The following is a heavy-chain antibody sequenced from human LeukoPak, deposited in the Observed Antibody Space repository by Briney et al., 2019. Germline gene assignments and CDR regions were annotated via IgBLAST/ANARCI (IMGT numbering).Heavy chain of an antibody. D-gene: IGHD2-21*02. CDR2: IYSSGST. CDR3: ARDSALGYCCGDCYPDY. J-gene: IGHJ4*02. Sequence: SETLSLTCTVSSGSISNYYWSWIRQAAGKGLECIGRIYSSGSTNYNPSLKSRVTMSLHTSKNQFSLKLTSVTAADTAVYYCARDSALGYCCGDCYPDYWGQGTLVTVSS. CDR1: SGSISNYY. V-gene: IGHV4-4*07.